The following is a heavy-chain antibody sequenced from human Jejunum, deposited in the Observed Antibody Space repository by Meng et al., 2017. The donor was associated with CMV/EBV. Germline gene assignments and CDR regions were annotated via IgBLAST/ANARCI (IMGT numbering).Heavy chain of an antibody. CDR2: INDSGST. J-gene: IGHJ5*02. CDR1: GSSRYYY. Sequence: GSSRYYYWTWIRQPPGKGLEWIGEINDSGSTNYTPSLSSRLTISVDTSKHQFSLKLTSVTAADTAVYYCARGRWLRNSGYFASWYDPWGQGTLVTVSS. CDR3: ARGRWLRNSGYFASWYDP. V-gene: IGHV4-34*01. D-gene: IGHD3-22*01.